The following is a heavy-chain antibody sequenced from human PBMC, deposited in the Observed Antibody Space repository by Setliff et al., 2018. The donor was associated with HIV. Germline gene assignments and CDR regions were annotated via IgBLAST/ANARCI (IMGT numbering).Heavy chain of an antibody. CDR1: GYTFINYH. J-gene: IGHJ6*03. CDR2: ISASSVNT. CDR3: ARVPVSSYYYYMTS. D-gene: IGHD6-13*01. Sequence: GASVKVSCKASGYTFINYHITWVRQAPGQGLEWVGSISASSVNTNYTQGRVTMTTDISTSTAYMELRSLRSDDSAVYYCARVPVSSYYYYMTSGAKGPRSPSP. V-gene: IGHV1-18*01.